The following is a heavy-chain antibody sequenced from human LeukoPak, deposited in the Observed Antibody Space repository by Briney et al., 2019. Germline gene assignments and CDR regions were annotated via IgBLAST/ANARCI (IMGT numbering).Heavy chain of an antibody. Sequence: GRSLRLSCTASGFTFSTYGMHWVRQAPGKGLEWVAVVWYDGTNIHYVDSVKGRFTISRDNSKSTLYLQMKSLTAEDTAVYYCARGGYSGTYFFDYWGQGTPVTVSS. V-gene: IGHV3-33*01. J-gene: IGHJ4*02. CDR2: VWYDGTNI. CDR3: ARGGYSGTYFFDY. D-gene: IGHD1-26*01. CDR1: GFTFSTYG.